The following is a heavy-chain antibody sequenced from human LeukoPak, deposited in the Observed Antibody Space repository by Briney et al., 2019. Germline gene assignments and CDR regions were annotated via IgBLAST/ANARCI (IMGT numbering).Heavy chain of an antibody. CDR3: ARDLGRAAAGPFYYYYGMDV. CDR1: GFTFSSYS. Sequence: GGSLRLSCAATGFTFSSYSMNWVRQAPGKGLEWVSYISSSGSTIYYADSVKGRFTISRDNAKNSLYLQMNSLRTEDTAVYYCARDLGRAAAGPFYYYYGMDVWGQGTTVTVSS. V-gene: IGHV3-48*04. J-gene: IGHJ6*02. CDR2: ISSSGSTI. D-gene: IGHD6-13*01.